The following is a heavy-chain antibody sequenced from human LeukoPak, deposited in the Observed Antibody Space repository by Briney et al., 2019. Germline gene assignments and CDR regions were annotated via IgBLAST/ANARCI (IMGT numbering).Heavy chain of an antibody. Sequence: PGGSLRLSCAASGFTFDDYAMHWVRQAPGKGLEWVSGISWNSGSIGYADSVKGRFTISRDNAKNSLYLQMNSLRAEDTALYYSAKDARRDGYNSFLQKMAYFDYWGQGTLVTVSS. CDR2: ISWNSGSI. V-gene: IGHV3-9*01. J-gene: IGHJ4*02. CDR3: AKDARRDGYNSFLQKMAYFDY. D-gene: IGHD5-24*01. CDR1: GFTFDDYA.